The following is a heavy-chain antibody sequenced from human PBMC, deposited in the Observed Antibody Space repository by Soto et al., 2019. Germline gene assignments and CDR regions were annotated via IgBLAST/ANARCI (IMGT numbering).Heavy chain of an antibody. J-gene: IGHJ4*02. CDR3: ARGRPNYSGSYENQARFDY. Sequence: ASVKVSCKASGYTFTSYYMHWVRQAPGQGLEWMGIINPSGGSTSYAQKFQGRVTMTRDTSTSTVYMELSSLRSEDTAVYYCARGRPNYSGSYENQARFDYWGQGTLVTVSS. CDR1: GYTFTSYY. V-gene: IGHV1-46*01. D-gene: IGHD1-26*01. CDR2: INPSGGST.